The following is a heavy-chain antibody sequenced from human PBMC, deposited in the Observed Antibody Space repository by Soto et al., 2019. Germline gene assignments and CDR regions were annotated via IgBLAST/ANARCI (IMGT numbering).Heavy chain of an antibody. CDR3: ARVSGSYYYGMDV. D-gene: IGHD1-26*01. V-gene: IGHV4-4*02. Sequence: QVQLQESGPGLVKPSGTLSLTCAVSGGSISSSNWWSWVRQPPGKGLEWIGEIYHSGSTNYNPSLKSRVTXSXDXXKNQFPLKLSSVTAADTAVYYCARVSGSYYYGMDVWGQGTTVTVSS. CDR2: IYHSGST. CDR1: GGSISSSNW. J-gene: IGHJ6*02.